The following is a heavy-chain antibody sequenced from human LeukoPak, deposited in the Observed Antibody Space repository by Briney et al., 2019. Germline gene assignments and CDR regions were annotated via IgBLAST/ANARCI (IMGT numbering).Heavy chain of an antibody. D-gene: IGHD2-21*01. Sequence: PSETLSLTCTVSGYSISSGYYWGWIRQPPGKGLEWIGSIYHSGSTYYNPSLKSRVTISVDTSKNQFSLKLSSVTAADTAVYYCARDEYSGGDKGYYFDYWGQGTLVTVSS. CDR2: IYHSGST. J-gene: IGHJ4*02. CDR1: GYSISSGYY. CDR3: ARDEYSGGDKGYYFDY. V-gene: IGHV4-38-2*02.